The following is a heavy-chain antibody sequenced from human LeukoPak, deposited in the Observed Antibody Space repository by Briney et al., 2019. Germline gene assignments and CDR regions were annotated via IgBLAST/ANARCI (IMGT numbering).Heavy chain of an antibody. Sequence: GGSLRLSCAASGFTFSGYCMMWVRQAPGKGPEWVSSVSGGGGDTYYADSVKGRFTISRDNSKNTLYLQMNSLTPEDTAVYYFAKGAGPGKVYWFDPWGQGTLVTVSS. V-gene: IGHV3-23*01. CDR2: VSGGGGDT. D-gene: IGHD4-23*01. CDR1: GFTFSGYC. CDR3: AKGAGPGKVYWFDP. J-gene: IGHJ5*02.